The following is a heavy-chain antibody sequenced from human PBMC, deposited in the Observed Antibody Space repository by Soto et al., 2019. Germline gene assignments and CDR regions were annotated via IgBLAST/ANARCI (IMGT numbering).Heavy chain of an antibody. Sequence: PGGSLRLSCAASGFTFSSYGMHWVRQAPGKGLEWVAVISYDGSNKYYADSVKGRFTISRDNSKNTLYLQMNSLRAEDTAVYYCAKAGSTVVTPFDYWGQGT. D-gene: IGHD2-15*01. CDR1: GFTFSSYG. CDR3: AKAGSTVVTPFDY. CDR2: ISYDGSNK. V-gene: IGHV3-30*18. J-gene: IGHJ4*02.